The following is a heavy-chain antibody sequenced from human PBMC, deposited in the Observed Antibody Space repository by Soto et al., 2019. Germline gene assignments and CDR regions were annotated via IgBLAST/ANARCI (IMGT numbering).Heavy chain of an antibody. CDR2: MYNSGTT. D-gene: IGHD4-17*01. J-gene: IGHJ4*02. V-gene: IGHV4-30-4*01. CDR3: ARSWTTSGRSDY. Sequence: QVQLQESGPGLVKPSQTLSLTCTVSGGSISNGDYYWSWIRQSPGKGLEWIGYMYNSGTTYSNPSLKSRVTISVDTSKNQFSLNLTSVTAADTAVYYCARSWTTSGRSDYWGQGTLVTVSS. CDR1: GGSISNGDYY.